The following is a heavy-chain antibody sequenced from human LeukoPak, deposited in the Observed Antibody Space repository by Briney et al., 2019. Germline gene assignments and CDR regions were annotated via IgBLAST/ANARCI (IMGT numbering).Heavy chain of an antibody. CDR1: GGSISSYN. CDR3: ARVGGDGYNIDY. J-gene: IGHJ4*02. CDR2: IYNSGST. Sequence: SETLSLTCTVSGGSISSYNWSWIRQPPGKGLEWIRDIYNSGSTNHNPSLKSRVSISIDTSKNQISLKLGSVTPADTAVYYCARVGGDGYNIDYWGQGTLVTVSS. V-gene: IGHV4-59*01. D-gene: IGHD5-24*01.